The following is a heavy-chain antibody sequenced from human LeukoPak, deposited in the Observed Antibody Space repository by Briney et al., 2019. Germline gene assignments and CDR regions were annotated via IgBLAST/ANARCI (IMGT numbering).Heavy chain of an antibody. CDR3: AIWTMLSAVYGDRRLPNYYYYGMDV. D-gene: IGHD4-17*01. J-gene: IGHJ6*02. CDR1: GYTLTELS. CDR2: FDPEDGET. Sequence: ASVKVSCKVSGYTLTELSMHWVRQAPGKGLEWMGGFDPEDGETIYAQKFQGRVTMTEDTSTDTAYMELSSLRSEDTAVYYCAIWTMLSAVYGDRRLPNYYYYGMDVWGQGTTVTVSS. V-gene: IGHV1-24*01.